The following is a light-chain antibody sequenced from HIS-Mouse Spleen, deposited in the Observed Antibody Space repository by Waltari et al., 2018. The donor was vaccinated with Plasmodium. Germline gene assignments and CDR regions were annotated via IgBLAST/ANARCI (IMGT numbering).Light chain of an antibody. J-gene: IGKJ4*01. CDR3: QQRSNWPRVLT. CDR1: QSVSSY. V-gene: IGKV3-11*01. Sequence: EIVLTQSPATLSLSPGERATLSCRARQSVSSYLAWYQQKPGQAPRLLIYDASTKATGIPARFSGSGSGTDFTLTISSLGPEDFEVYYCQQRSNWPRVLTFGGGTKVEIK. CDR2: DAS.